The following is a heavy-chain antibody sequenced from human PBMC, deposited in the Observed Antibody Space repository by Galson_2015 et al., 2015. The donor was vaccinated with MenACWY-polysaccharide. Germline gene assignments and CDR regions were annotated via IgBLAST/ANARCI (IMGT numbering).Heavy chain of an antibody. CDR3: ARDRQTYDFWSVGDY. V-gene: IGHV3-69-1*02. Sequence: SLRLSCAASGFTFSDYYMNWVRQAPGKGLEWVSSISSSSTIYYADSVKGRFTISRDNAKNSLYLQMNSLRAEDTAVYYCARDRQTYDFWSVGDYWGQGTLVTVSS. J-gene: IGHJ4*02. D-gene: IGHD3-3*01. CDR2: ISSSSTI. CDR1: GFTFSDYY.